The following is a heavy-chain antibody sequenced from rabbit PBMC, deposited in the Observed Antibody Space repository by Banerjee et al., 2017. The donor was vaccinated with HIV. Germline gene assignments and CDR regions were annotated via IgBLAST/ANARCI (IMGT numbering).Heavy chain of an antibody. CDR3: ARSYRDNAWGHNL. D-gene: IGHD5-1*01. CDR1: GFDFSSYYM. J-gene: IGHJ4*01. Sequence: QEQLKETGGGLVQPGGSLTLSCKASGFDFSSYYMSWVRQAPGKGLEWIGCIHTGTSGITYYTSWAKGRFTISRTSSTTVTLQMTSLTAADTATYFCARSYRDNAWGHNLWGPGTLVTVS. V-gene: IGHV1S45*01. CDR2: IHTGTSGIT.